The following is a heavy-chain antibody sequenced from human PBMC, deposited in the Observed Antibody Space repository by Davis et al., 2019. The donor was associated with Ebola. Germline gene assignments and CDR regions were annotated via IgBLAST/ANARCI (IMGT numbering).Heavy chain of an antibody. Sequence: AASVKVSCKASGGNFRRFAVTWVRQAPGQGLEWMGGIIPVFGTPDYAQKFQGRVTISADEFTAYMELRSLRSDDTAVYYCATPGSSSGRYGRFWGQGTMVTVSS. D-gene: IGHD6-19*01. CDR1: GGNFRRFA. CDR2: IIPVFGTP. J-gene: IGHJ4*02. V-gene: IGHV1-69*13. CDR3: ATPGSSSGRYGRF.